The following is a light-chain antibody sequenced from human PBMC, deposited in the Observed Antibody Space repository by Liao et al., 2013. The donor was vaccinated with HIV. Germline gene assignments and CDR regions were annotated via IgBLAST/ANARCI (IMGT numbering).Light chain of an antibody. Sequence: SYDLTQPPSVSVSPGQTASITCSGEKLGDKYASWYQQKSGQSPVLVIYQNTKRPSGIPERFSGSISGNTATLTISGTQSMDEADYYCQAWDSSTGVFGTGTKVTVL. J-gene: IGLJ1*01. CDR2: QNT. CDR1: KLGDKY. V-gene: IGLV3-1*01. CDR3: QAWDSSTGV.